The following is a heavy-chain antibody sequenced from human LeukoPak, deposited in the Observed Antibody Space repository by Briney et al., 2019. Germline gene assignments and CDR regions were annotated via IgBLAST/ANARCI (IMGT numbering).Heavy chain of an antibody. V-gene: IGHV1-2*02. CDR1: GYTFTSYG. D-gene: IGHD3-16*02. CDR3: ARGPAYVWGSYRYFPFDY. Sequence: ASVKVSCKASGYTFTSYGISWVRQAPGQGLEWMGWINPNTGGTNYAQKFQGRVTMTRDTSISTAYMELSRLRSDDTAVYYCARGPAYVWGSYRYFPFDYWGQGTLVTVSS. CDR2: INPNTGGT. J-gene: IGHJ4*02.